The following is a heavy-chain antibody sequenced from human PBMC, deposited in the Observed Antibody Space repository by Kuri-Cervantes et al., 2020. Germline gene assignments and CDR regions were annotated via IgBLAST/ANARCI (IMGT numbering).Heavy chain of an antibody. CDR1: GYTFTGYY. D-gene: IGHD4-17*01. CDR3: AAATVSRPEYFQH. Sequence: ASVKVSCKASGYTFTGYYMHWVRQAPGQGLEWMGWINPNSGGTKYAQKFQERVTISRDMSTSTAYMELSSLRSDDTAVYYCAAATVSRPEYFQHWGQGSLVTVSS. J-gene: IGHJ1*01. CDR2: INPNSGGT. V-gene: IGHV1-2*02.